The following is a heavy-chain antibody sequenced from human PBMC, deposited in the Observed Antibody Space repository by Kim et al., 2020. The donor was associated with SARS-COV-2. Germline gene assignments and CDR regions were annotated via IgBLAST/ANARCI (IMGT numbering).Heavy chain of an antibody. J-gene: IGHJ4*02. CDR2: IYPSDSDT. D-gene: IGHD3-3*01. Sequence: GESLKISCKGSGYDFTRSWIAWVRQRPGKGLEWMGIIYPSDSDTRYSPSFQGQVTISVDKSISAAFLQWSSLKASDTAMYYCARSTVCGVVDIGHWGQGSLVTVSS. CDR1: GYDFTRSW. V-gene: IGHV5-51*01. CDR3: ARSTVCGVVDIGH.